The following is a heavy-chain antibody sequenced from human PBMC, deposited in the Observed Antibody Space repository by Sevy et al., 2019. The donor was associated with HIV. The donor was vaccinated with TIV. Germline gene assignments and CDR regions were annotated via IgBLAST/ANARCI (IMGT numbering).Heavy chain of an antibody. CDR2: ISYDGSNK. D-gene: IGHD5-18*01. Sequence: GGSLRLSCAASGFTFSSYAMHWVRQAPGKGLEWVAVISYDGSNKYYADSVKGRFTISRDNSKNTLYLQMNSLRAEDTAVYYCARGLSGYPAFIFDYWGQGTLVTVSS. CDR3: ARGLSGYPAFIFDY. J-gene: IGHJ4*02. V-gene: IGHV3-30-3*01. CDR1: GFTFSSYA.